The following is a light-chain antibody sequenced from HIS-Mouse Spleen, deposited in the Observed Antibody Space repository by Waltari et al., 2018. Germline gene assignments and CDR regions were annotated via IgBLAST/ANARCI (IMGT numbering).Light chain of an antibody. CDR2: EGS. CDR1: SRDVGRSHL. V-gene: IGLV2-23*01. CDR3: CSYAGSSTVV. J-gene: IGLJ2*01. Sequence: QSALTQPASVSGSPGQSITISCTGTSRDVGRSHLVSWYQQHPGKAPKLTVYEGSKRPSGVSNRCSGSKSGNTASLTISGLQAEDEADYYCCSYAGSSTVVFGGGTKLTVL.